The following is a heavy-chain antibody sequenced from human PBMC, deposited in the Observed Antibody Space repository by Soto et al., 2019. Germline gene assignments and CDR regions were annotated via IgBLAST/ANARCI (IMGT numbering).Heavy chain of an antibody. CDR1: GFTFSSYT. Sequence: EVQLLESGGGLVKPGGSLRLSCAASGFTFSSYTMNWVRQAPGKGLEWVSFITTGSDYIFYADSVRGRFTVSRDNAQNSLYLEMHSLRAEDTAVYYCARGDGDSDYYYYCLDVWGKGTTVTVSS. CDR3: ARGDGDSDYYYYCLDV. CDR2: ITTGSDYI. J-gene: IGHJ6*03. D-gene: IGHD4-17*01. V-gene: IGHV3-21*01.